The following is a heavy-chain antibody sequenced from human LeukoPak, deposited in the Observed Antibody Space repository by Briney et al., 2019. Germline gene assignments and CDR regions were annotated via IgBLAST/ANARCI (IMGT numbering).Heavy chain of an antibody. V-gene: IGHV3-7*01. CDR3: ARVPTVNGRGHWYFDL. J-gene: IGHJ2*01. CDR2: IKEDGSET. Sequence: GGSLRLSCAASGFTFRSAWMSWVRQAPGKGLEWVAKIKEDGSETFYVDSVKGRFTISRDNAKDSLDLRMNSLRAEDSALYYCARVPTVNGRGHWYFDLWGRGTLVTVSS. D-gene: IGHD4-17*01. CDR1: GFTFRSAW.